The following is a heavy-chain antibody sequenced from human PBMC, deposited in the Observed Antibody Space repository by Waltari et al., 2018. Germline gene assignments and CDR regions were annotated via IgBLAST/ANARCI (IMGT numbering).Heavy chain of an antibody. CDR1: GFTFSNAW. V-gene: IGHV3-15*01. CDR2: MKSHASGWTR. CDR3: TTVGRYKRINWYVDL. J-gene: IGHJ2*01. D-gene: IGHD1-1*01. Sequence: EVQLVESGGGLVKPGGCLRLSCAASGFTFSNAWMSWVRKAPGKGVVWVGRMKSHASGWTRDYSAPWKVRCCITGEDPNNTLYLQMNSLKTVDTAVYYCTTVGRYKRINWYVDLWGRGTLVTVSS.